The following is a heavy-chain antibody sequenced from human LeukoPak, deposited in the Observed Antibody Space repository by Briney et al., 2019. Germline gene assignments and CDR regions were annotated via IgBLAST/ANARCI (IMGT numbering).Heavy chain of an antibody. J-gene: IGHJ4*02. Sequence: PGGSLRLSSAAPGFTFSNYWMHWVRQAPGKGPVWVSRINTDGNITTYADSVKGRFTISRDSAKNALYLQMNSLRAEDTAVYYCTRELSGSSSRHFDYWGQGTLVTVSS. CDR1: GFTFSNYW. D-gene: IGHD6-13*01. CDR2: INTDGNIT. V-gene: IGHV3-74*01. CDR3: TRELSGSSSRHFDY.